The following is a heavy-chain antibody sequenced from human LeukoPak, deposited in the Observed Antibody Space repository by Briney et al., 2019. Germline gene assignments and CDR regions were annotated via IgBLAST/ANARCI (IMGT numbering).Heavy chain of an antibody. V-gene: IGHV1-69*01. J-gene: IGHJ4*02. CDR1: GGAFGTYT. CDR2: IIPTFGTT. CDR3: ARERGTTVFDY. Sequence: ASVKVSCKASGGAFGTYTFAWVRQAPGQGLEWMGQIIPTFGTTDYAQKFQGRVTITADETTSTAYMEVRSLRSDDTAIYYCARERGTTVFDYWGQGTLVTVSS. D-gene: IGHD2/OR15-2a*01.